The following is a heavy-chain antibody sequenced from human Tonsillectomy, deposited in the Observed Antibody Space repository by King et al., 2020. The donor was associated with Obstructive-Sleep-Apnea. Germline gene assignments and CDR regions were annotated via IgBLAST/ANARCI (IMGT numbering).Heavy chain of an antibody. CDR1: GGPIGNYY. CDR2: VYNSRSN. D-gene: IGHD3-10*01. J-gene: IGHJ5*02. CDR3: AKDASGTYYNWFDP. Sequence: LQLQESGPGLVKPSETLSLTCTVFGGPIGNYYWSWVRQPPGKGLELIGCVYNSRSNIYNPSPMSRVTISVDTSKNQFSLRLTSVTAADAAVYYCAKDASGTYYNWFDPWGQGIPVTVSS. V-gene: IGHV4-59*01.